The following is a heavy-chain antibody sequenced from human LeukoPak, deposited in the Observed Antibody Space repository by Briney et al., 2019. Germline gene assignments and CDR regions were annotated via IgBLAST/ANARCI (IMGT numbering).Heavy chain of an antibody. J-gene: IGHJ6*02. D-gene: IGHD6-6*01. Sequence: PGGSLRLSCAASGFSFSDYALHWVRQAPGKGLEWVAVISYDGTKEYYADSVKGRFTISKDNSKNTLYLQMNSLRHEDTAVYYCARNKPITAFFGMDVWGQGTTVIVSS. CDR2: ISYDGTKE. CDR1: GFSFSDYA. CDR3: ARNKPITAFFGMDV. V-gene: IGHV3-30*04.